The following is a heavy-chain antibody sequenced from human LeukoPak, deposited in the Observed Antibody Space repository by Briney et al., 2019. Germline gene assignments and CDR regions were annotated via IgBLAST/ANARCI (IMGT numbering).Heavy chain of an antibody. CDR1: GFTFSSYG. CDR2: ISGSGGNT. Sequence: GGSLRLSCAASGFTFSSYGMSWVRQAPGKGLEWVSAISGSGGNTYYADSVKGRFTISRDNSKNTLYLQMNSLRAEDTAVYYCAKSNGYGLIDIWGQGTMVTVSS. J-gene: IGHJ3*02. V-gene: IGHV3-23*01. D-gene: IGHD3-10*01. CDR3: AKSNGYGLIDI.